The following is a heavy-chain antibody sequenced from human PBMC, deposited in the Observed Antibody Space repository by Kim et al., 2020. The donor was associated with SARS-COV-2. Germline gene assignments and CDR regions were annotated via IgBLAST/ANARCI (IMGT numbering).Heavy chain of an antibody. CDR3: ARGSANVPLDY. V-gene: IGHV1-69*01. J-gene: IGHJ4*02. CDR2: TA. Sequence: TANYAQKFQGRVTITADESTSTAYMELSSLRSEDTAVYYCARGSANVPLDYWGQGTLVTVSS. D-gene: IGHD2-2*01.